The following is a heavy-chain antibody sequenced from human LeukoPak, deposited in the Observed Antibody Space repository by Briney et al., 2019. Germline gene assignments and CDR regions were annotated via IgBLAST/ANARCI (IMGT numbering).Heavy chain of an antibody. CDR3: AGGSGELEDS. CDR1: GGTFSSYA. V-gene: IGHV1-69*04. Sequence: SVKVSCKASGGTFSSYAISGVRQAPGQGLEWMGRIIPILGMANYAQKFQGRVTITADKSTSTAYMELSSLRSEDTAVYYCAGGSGELEDSWGQGTLVTVSS. CDR2: IIPILGMA. D-gene: IGHD3-10*01. J-gene: IGHJ4*02.